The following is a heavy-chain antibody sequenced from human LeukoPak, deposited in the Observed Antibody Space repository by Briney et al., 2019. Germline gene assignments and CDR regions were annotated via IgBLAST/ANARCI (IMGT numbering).Heavy chain of an antibody. D-gene: IGHD6-6*01. J-gene: IGHJ4*02. CDR1: GYSFSSGYY. V-gene: IGHV4-38-2*01. CDR3: ARDLEYSSSSSSAAFDY. Sequence: PSGTLCLTCAVSGYSFSSGYYWGWSRAPPGKRLGWSGSICNSGSTYYNPSLKSRVTISVDTAKNQFSLKLSSVTTADTAVYYCARDLEYSSSSSSAAFDYWGQGTLVTVSS. CDR2: ICNSGST.